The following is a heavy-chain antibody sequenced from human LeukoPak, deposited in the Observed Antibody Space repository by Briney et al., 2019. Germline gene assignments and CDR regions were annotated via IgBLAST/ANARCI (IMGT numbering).Heavy chain of an antibody. V-gene: IGHV3-11*01. CDR1: GFTFSDYY. J-gene: IGHJ4*02. CDR2: ISSSGSTI. CDR3: ASPDSVAGHNFDY. D-gene: IGHD6-19*01. Sequence: GGSLRLSCAPSGFTFSDYYMSWIRQAPGKGLEWVSYISSSGSTIYYADSVKGRFTISRDNAKNSLYLQMNSLRAEDTAVYYCASPDSVAGHNFDYWGQGTLVTVSS.